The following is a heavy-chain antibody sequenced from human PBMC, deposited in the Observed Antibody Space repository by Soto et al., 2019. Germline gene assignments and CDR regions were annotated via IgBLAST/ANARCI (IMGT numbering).Heavy chain of an antibody. CDR3: ATDIHATWLLNS. Sequence: PGGSLRLSCAAYGFTFSGKTMYWVRQAPGKGLEWVALIAPDASQIYYADSVKGRFTISRDNSKNTLYLQMNSLRAEDTSLYLCATDIHATWLLNSWGQGTLVTVSS. J-gene: IGHJ4*02. V-gene: IGHV3-30-3*01. CDR2: IAPDASQI. CDR1: GFTFSGKT. D-gene: IGHD2-2*02.